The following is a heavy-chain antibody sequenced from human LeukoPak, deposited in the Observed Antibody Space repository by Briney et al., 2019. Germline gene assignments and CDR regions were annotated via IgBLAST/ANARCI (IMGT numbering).Heavy chain of an antibody. CDR1: GFTVSSNY. J-gene: IGHJ3*02. Sequence: GGSLRLSCAASGFTVSSNYMSWVRQAPGKGLEWVSVIYSGGSTYYADSVKGRFTISRDNSKNTLYLQMNSLRAEDTAVYYCARDTIKYYYDSSPIWGQGTMVTVSS. V-gene: IGHV3-66*01. CDR2: IYSGGST. CDR3: ARDTIKYYYDSSPI. D-gene: IGHD3-22*01.